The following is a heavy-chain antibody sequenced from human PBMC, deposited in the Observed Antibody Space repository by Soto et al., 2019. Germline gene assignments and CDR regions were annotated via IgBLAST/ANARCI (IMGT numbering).Heavy chain of an antibody. V-gene: IGHV1-18*01. D-gene: IGHD5-12*01. CDR3: AREGEYIGYDRYYYYGMDV. Sequence: ASVKVSCKASGYTFTSYGISWVRQAPGQGLEWMGWISAYNGNTNYAQKLQGRVTMTTDTSTSTDYMELRSLRSDDTAVYYCAREGEYIGYDRYYYYGMDVWGQGTTVPVSS. J-gene: IGHJ6*02. CDR1: GYTFTSYG. CDR2: ISAYNGNT.